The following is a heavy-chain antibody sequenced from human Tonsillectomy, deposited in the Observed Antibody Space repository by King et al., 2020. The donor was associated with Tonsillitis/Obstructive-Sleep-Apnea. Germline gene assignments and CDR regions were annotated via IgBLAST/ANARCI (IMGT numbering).Heavy chain of an antibody. CDR2: INHSGST. CDR1: GGSFSGYY. J-gene: IGHJ4*02. D-gene: IGHD5-18*01. CDR3: ARGFNSVPFH. V-gene: IGHV4-34*01. Sequence: QVQLQQWGAGLLKPSETLSLTCAVYGGSFSGYYWSWIRQPPGKGLEWIGEINHSGSTNYNPSLKSRITISVYTSKNQFSLKLSTVTAADTAVYFWARGFNSVPFHWGQRTPVTVSS.